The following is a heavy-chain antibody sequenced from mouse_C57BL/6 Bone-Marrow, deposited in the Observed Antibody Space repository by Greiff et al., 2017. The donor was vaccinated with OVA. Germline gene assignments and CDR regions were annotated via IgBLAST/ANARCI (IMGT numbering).Heavy chain of an antibody. V-gene: IGHV14-1*01. CDR3: RWLPLDY. CDR1: GFNIKDYY. CDR2: IDPEAGDT. J-gene: IGHJ2*01. D-gene: IGHD2-3*01. Sequence: VQLQQSGAELVRPGASVKLSCTASGFNIKDYYMHWVKQRPEQGLEWIGRIDPEAGDTEYAPKFQGKATLTADTSSNTAYLQLSSLTSDDAAVYYCRWLPLDYWGQGTTLTVSS.